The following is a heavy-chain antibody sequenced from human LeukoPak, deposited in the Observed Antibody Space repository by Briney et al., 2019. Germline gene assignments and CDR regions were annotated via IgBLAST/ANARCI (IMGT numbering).Heavy chain of an antibody. Sequence: SESLSLTCAVFGGSFSGYYWSWVRQSPGKGLEWIGEINPSGNTNYNPSPKSRVTISVDTSKNQFSLMLSYLTAADTAVYYCARGDAGYCTCSSCYGMRWFDPWGQGTLVTVSS. CDR2: INPSGNT. CDR1: GGSFSGYY. D-gene: IGHD2-2*01. CDR3: ARGDAGYCTCSSCYGMRWFDP. V-gene: IGHV4-34*01. J-gene: IGHJ5*02.